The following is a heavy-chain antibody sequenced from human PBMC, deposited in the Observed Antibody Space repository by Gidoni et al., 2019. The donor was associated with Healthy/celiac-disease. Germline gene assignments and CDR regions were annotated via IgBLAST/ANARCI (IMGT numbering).Heavy chain of an antibody. CDR2: RWNDGSNK. CDR1: GFTFSSYG. V-gene: IGHV3-33*01. CDR3: ARDYRPLTTFFDY. Sequence: VQLVESGGGVVQPGRSLSLSCAASGFTFSSYGMHCVRQAPGKGRELVAVRWNDGSNKYYADSVKGRFTISRDNSKNTLYLQMNSLRAEDTAVYYCARDYRPLTTFFDYWGQGTLVTVSS. J-gene: IGHJ4*02. D-gene: IGHD4-17*01.